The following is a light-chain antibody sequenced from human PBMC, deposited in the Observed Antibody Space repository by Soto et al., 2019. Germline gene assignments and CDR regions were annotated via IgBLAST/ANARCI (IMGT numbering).Light chain of an antibody. V-gene: IGKV1-5*03. CDR1: QTINSW. J-gene: IGKJ2*01. Sequence: DIQMTQSPSTLSASVGDRVTITCRASQTINSWLAWYQQKPGKAPRLLIYKASSLESGVPSRFSGSGSGTEFTLTISSLQPDDFATYYCQQYNSLPYTFGQGTK. CDR3: QQYNSLPYT. CDR2: KAS.